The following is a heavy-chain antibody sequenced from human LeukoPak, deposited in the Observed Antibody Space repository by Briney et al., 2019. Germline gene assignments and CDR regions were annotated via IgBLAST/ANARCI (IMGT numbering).Heavy chain of an antibody. V-gene: IGHV3-21*01. CDR3: ARGGRITMIVEI. J-gene: IGHJ3*02. CDR2: ISSSSRYI. Sequence: GGSLRLSCAASGFTFSSYSMSWVRQAPGKGLEWVSSISSSSRYIHYEDSVKGLFTICRDNAKNSMYLQMNRVRAEDTAVYYCARGGRITMIVEIWGQGTMVTVSS. CDR1: GFTFSSYS. D-gene: IGHD3-22*01.